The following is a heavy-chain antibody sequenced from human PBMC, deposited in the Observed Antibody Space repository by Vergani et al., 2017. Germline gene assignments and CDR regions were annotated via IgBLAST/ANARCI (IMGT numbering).Heavy chain of an antibody. V-gene: IGHV4-59*01. Sequence: QVQLQESGPGLVKPSETLSLTCTVSGGSISSYYWSWIRQPPGKGLEWIGYIYYSGSTNYNPSLKSRVTISVDTSKNQFSLKLSSVTAADTAVYYCAREVTCSSTSCYSGAFDIWGQG. J-gene: IGHJ3*02. D-gene: IGHD2-2*01. CDR3: AREVTCSSTSCYSGAFDI. CDR2: IYYSGST. CDR1: GGSISSYY.